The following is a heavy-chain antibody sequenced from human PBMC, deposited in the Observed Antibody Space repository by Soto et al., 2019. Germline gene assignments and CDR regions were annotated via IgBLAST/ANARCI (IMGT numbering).Heavy chain of an antibody. V-gene: IGHV3-21*06. J-gene: IGHJ4*02. CDR1: GFTFNSYA. Sequence: GGSLRLSCAASGFTFNSYAMSWVRQAPGKGLEWVSSISSTTNYIYYGDSMKGRFTISRDNAKNSLYLEMNSLRAEDTAVYYCARESEDLTSNFDYWGQGTLVTVSS. CDR3: ARESEDLTSNFDY. CDR2: ISSTTNYI.